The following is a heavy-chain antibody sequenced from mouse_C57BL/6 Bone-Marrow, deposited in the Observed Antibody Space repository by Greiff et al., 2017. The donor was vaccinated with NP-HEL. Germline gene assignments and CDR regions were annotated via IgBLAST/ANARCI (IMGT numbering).Heavy chain of an antibody. CDR3: ARRIITTVDY. V-gene: IGHV5-6*01. CDR1: GFTFSSYG. J-gene: IGHJ2*01. D-gene: IGHD1-1*01. CDR2: ISSGGSYT. Sequence: EVQVVESGGDLVKPGGSLKLSCAASGFTFSSYGMSWVRQTPDKRLEWVATISSGGSYTYYPDSVKGRFTISRDKAKNTLYLQMSSLKSEDTAMYYCARRIITTVDYWGQGTTLTVSS.